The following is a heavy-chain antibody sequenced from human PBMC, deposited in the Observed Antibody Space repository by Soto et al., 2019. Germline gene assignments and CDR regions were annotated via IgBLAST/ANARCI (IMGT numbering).Heavy chain of an antibody. Sequence: EVQLVDSGGGWVQPGRSLRLSCAASGFTFDNYAMHWVRQAPGKGLEWASSISWNSGTAGYADSVKGRFTISRDNAKNSLYLQMDSLRAEDTALDYCTKELGGYSYGYELDHWGQGTLVTVSS. CDR3: TKELGGYSYGYELDH. V-gene: IGHV3-9*01. D-gene: IGHD5-18*01. CDR1: GFTFDNYA. CDR2: ISWNSGTA. J-gene: IGHJ4*02.